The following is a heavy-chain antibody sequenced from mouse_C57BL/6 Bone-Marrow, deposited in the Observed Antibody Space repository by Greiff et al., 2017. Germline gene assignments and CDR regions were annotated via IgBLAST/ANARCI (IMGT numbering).Heavy chain of an antibody. CDR1: GYAFTNYL. V-gene: IGHV1-54*01. Sequence: VQLQQSGAELVRPGTSVKVSCKASGYAFTNYLIEWVKQRPGQGLEWIGVINPGSGGTNYNEKFKGKATLTADKSSSTAYMQLSSLTSEDSAVXFCARSGGSSYSDYWGQGTTLTGSS. CDR3: ARSGGSSYSDY. CDR2: INPGSGGT. J-gene: IGHJ2*01. D-gene: IGHD1-1*01.